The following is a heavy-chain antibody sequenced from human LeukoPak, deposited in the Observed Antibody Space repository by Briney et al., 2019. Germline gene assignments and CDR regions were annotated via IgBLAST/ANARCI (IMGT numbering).Heavy chain of an antibody. V-gene: IGHV4-59*08. J-gene: IGHJ4*02. CDR1: GGSISSYY. CDR3: ARLTWGYCSGGSCYAIDY. Sequence: PSETLSLTCIVSGGSISSYYWSWIRQPPRKGLEWIGYIYYSGSTNYNPSLKSRVTISVDTSKNQFSLKLSSVTAADTAVYYCARLTWGYCSGGSCYAIDYWGQGTLVTVSS. CDR2: IYYSGST. D-gene: IGHD2-15*01.